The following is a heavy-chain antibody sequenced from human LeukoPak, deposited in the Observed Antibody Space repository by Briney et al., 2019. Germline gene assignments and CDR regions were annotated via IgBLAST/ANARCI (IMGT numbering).Heavy chain of an antibody. Sequence: GGSLRLSCAASGFTVSSNYMSWVRQAPGKGLEWVSVIYSGGSTYYADSVKGRFTISRDNSKNTLYLQMNSLRAEDTAVYYCAKIRGGTWLVDNWGQGTLVTVSS. J-gene: IGHJ4*02. CDR3: AKIRGGTWLVDN. CDR2: IYSGGST. D-gene: IGHD3-22*01. CDR1: GFTVSSNY. V-gene: IGHV3-66*01.